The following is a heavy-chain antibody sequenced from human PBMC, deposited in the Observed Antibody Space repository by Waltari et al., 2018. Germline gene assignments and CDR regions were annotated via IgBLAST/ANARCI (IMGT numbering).Heavy chain of an antibody. Sequence: QVHLQQWGAGLLKPSETLSLTCAVSGGSFSGYFWSWFRHPPGKGLEWLGEINHSGYTNYNPSLKSRVTISVDTSKNQFSLKLSSVTAADTAVYYCAREGRAAAGTDYWSQGTLVTVSS. CDR2: INHSGYT. J-gene: IGHJ4*02. V-gene: IGHV4-34*02. CDR1: GGSFSGYF. CDR3: AREGRAAAGTDY. D-gene: IGHD6-13*01.